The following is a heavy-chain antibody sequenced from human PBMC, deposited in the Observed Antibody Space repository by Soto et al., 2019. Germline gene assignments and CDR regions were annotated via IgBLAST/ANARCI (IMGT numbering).Heavy chain of an antibody. J-gene: IGHJ6*02. Sequence: QVQLVESGGGVVQPGRSLRLSCAASGFTFRSYGMHWVRQAPGKGLEWVALMSFDGSNKYYADSVRGRFTISSDNSKSTLYLQMDMLRPEDTAVYYCAKEFGWELQLSHPYYNSGMDVWGQGTTVTVSS. CDR2: MSFDGSNK. D-gene: IGHD1-1*01. CDR3: AKEFGWELQLSHPYYNSGMDV. V-gene: IGHV3-30*18. CDR1: GFTFRSYG.